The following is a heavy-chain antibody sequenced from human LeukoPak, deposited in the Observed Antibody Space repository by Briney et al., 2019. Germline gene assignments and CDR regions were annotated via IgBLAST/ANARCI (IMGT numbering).Heavy chain of an antibody. V-gene: IGHV4-59*01. CDR1: GGSISSYY. CDR3: ARVPPYYDILTGYLPAWFDP. CDR2: IYYSGST. Sequence: PSETLSLTCTVSGGSISSYYWSWIRQPPGKGLEWIGYIYYSGSTNYNPSLKSRVTILVDTSKNQFSLKLSSVTAADTAVYYCARVPPYYDILTGYLPAWFDPWGQGTLVTVSS. D-gene: IGHD3-9*01. J-gene: IGHJ5*02.